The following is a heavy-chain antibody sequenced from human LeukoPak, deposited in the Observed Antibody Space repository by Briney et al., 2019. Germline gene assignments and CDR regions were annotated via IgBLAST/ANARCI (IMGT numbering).Heavy chain of an antibody. V-gene: IGHV1-18*01. Sequence: GASVKVSCKASGYTFTSYGISWVRQAPGQGLEWMGWISAYNGNTNYAQKLQGRVTMTTDTSTSTAYMELRSLRSDDTAVYYCARXREXXXDFWSGDYYYMDVWGKGTTVTVSS. CDR2: ISAYNGNT. CDR3: ARXREXXXDFWSGDYYYMDV. D-gene: IGHD3-3*01. J-gene: IGHJ6*03. CDR1: GYTFTSYG.